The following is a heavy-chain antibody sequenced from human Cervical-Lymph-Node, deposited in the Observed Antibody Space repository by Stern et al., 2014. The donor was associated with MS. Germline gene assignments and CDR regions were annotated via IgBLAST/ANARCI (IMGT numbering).Heavy chain of an antibody. V-gene: IGHV2-5*02. CDR2: IYWDDDK. CDR3: TYSLLRLGKLSSPPVLS. J-gene: IGHJ5*02. D-gene: IGHD3-16*01. Sequence: QVTLRESGPTLVKPTQTLTLTCTFSGFSLNTLGVGVGWIRQPPGKALEWLAVIYWDDDKRYRPSLSNRLTVSKDTLKNQVVLTLTNTDPVDTATYYCTYSLLRLGKLSSPPVLSWGLGTLVTVSS. CDR1: GFSLNTLGVG.